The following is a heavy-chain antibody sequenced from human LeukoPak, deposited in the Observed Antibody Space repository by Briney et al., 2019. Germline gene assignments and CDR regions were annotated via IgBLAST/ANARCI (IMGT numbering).Heavy chain of an antibody. V-gene: IGHV1-8*03. D-gene: IGHD3-22*01. Sequence: ASVTVSCTASGYTFINHWMHRMWLPHGQGNGLMGLTTTNSGNTGYAQKFQGRVTITRNTSISTAYMELSSLRSEDTAVYYCARGRKVYYDSSGYYDAFDIWGQGTMVTVSS. CDR1: GYTFINHW. J-gene: IGHJ3*02. CDR3: ARGRKVYYDSSGYYDAFDI. CDR2: TTTNSGNT.